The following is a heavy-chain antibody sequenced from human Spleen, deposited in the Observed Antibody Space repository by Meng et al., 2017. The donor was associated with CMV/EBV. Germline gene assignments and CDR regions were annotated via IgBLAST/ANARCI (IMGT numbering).Heavy chain of an antibody. D-gene: IGHD3-16*01. Sequence: GESLKISCAASGFTFSSFTMNWVRQAPGKGLEWVSSISSSGSYIYYADSVKGRFTISRDNAENSLYLQMHSLRAEDTAVYYCTRDLDYTYFGYWGQGTLVTVSS. CDR1: GFTFSSFT. V-gene: IGHV3-21*01. CDR3: TRDLDYTYFGY. J-gene: IGHJ4*02. CDR2: ISSSGSYI.